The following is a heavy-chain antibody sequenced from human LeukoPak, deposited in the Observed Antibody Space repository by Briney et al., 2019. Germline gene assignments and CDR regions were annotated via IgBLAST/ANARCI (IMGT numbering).Heavy chain of an antibody. J-gene: IGHJ3*02. D-gene: IGHD4-23*01. CDR3: ARDERNSDDAFDI. Sequence: GGSLRLSCAASGFTFSSYGMHWVRQAPGKGLEWVAFIRYDGSNKYYADSVKGRFTISRDNSKNTLYLQMNSLRAEDTAVYYCARDERNSDDAFDIWGQGTMVTVSS. CDR1: GFTFSSYG. V-gene: IGHV3-30*02. CDR2: IRYDGSNK.